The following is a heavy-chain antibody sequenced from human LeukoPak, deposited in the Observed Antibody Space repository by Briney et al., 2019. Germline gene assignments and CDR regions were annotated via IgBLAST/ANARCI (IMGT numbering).Heavy chain of an antibody. D-gene: IGHD3-22*01. CDR3: ARDKVRVSWFDP. V-gene: IGHV1-69*05. J-gene: IGHJ5*02. CDR2: IIPIFGTA. CDR1: GGTFSSYA. Sequence: ASVKVSCKASGGTFSSYAISWVRQAPGQGLEWMGRIIPIFGTANYAQKFQGRVTISTDESTSTAYMELSSLRSEDTAVYYCARDKVRVSWFDPWGQGTLVTVSS.